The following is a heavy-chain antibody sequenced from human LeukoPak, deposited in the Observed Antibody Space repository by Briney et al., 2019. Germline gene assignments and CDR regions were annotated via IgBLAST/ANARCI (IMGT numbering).Heavy chain of an antibody. Sequence: SVKVSCKASGYTFTTYAMNWVRQAPGQGLEWMGIINPSGGSTSYAQNFQGRVTMTRDMSTSTVYMELSSLRSEDTAVYYCARGGLLIGFDPWGQGTLVTVSS. CDR3: ARGGLLIGFDP. CDR1: GYTFTTYA. V-gene: IGHV1-46*01. CDR2: INPSGGST. J-gene: IGHJ5*02.